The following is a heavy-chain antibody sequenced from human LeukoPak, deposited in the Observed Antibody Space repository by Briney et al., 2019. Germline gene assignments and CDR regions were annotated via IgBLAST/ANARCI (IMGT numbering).Heavy chain of an antibody. V-gene: IGHV3-23*01. Sequence: GGSLRLSCAASGFTFSSYEMNWVRQGPGKGLEWVSAISVSGNTYHADSVKGRFTISRDSSKNTLYLQMNSLRAEDAAVYYCAKAPVTTCSGAYCYPFDYWGQGTLVTVSS. D-gene: IGHD2-15*01. CDR2: ISVSGNT. J-gene: IGHJ4*02. CDR1: GFTFSSYE. CDR3: AKAPVTTCSGAYCYPFDY.